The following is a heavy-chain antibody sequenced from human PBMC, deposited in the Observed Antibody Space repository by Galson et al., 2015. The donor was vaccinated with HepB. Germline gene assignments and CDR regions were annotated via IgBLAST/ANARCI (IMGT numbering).Heavy chain of an antibody. CDR1: GFTFPSYW. Sequence: SLRLSCAASGFTFPSYWMSWVRQAPGKGLEWVANIKQDGSDKYYLDSVEGRFTISRDNAKNSLYLQMNSLRAEDTALYYCARRSGSYFEVILGRFDHWGQGTLVTVSS. CDR2: IKQDGSDK. CDR3: ARRSGSYFEVILGRFDH. V-gene: IGHV3-7*01. D-gene: IGHD1-26*01. J-gene: IGHJ4*02.